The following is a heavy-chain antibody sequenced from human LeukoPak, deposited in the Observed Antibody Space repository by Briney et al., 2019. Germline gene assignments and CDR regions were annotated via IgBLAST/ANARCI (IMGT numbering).Heavy chain of an antibody. J-gene: IGHJ3*02. Sequence: PGGSLRLSCTVSGFTFSSYAMSWVRQAPGKGLGWVSAISGSGGSTYYADSVKGRFTISRDNSKNTLYLQMNSLRAEDTAVYYCAKDYDSSGYYLDAFDIWGQGTMVTVSS. D-gene: IGHD3-22*01. CDR2: ISGSGGST. CDR3: AKDYDSSGYYLDAFDI. CDR1: GFTFSSYA. V-gene: IGHV3-23*01.